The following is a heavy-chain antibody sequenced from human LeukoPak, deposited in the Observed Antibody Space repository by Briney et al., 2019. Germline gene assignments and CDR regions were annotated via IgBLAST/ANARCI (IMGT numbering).Heavy chain of an antibody. CDR2: INHSGST. Sequence: SETLSLTCAVYGGSFSGYYWSWIRQPPGKGLEWIGEINHSGSTNYNPSLKSRVTISVDTSKNQFSLKLSSVTAADTAVYYCARERRIVATIRYYYYGMDVWGQGTTVTVSS. D-gene: IGHD5-12*01. J-gene: IGHJ6*02. CDR1: GGSFSGYY. CDR3: ARERRIVATIRYYYYGMDV. V-gene: IGHV4-34*01.